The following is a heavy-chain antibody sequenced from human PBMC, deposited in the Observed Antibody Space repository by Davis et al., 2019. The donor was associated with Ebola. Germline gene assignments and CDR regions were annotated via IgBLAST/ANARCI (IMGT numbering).Heavy chain of an antibody. D-gene: IGHD6-19*01. J-gene: IGHJ4*02. V-gene: IGHV3-21*04. CDR1: GFTFDDFA. CDR3: AKGDSGWSTPIDY. CDR2: ISSCSSYI. Sequence: PGGSLRLSCAASGFTFDDFAMAWVRQAPGSLLPFVSSISSCSSYIYYADSVKGRFTISRDNAKNSLYLQMNSLRAEDTAVYYCAKGDSGWSTPIDYWGQGTLVTVSS.